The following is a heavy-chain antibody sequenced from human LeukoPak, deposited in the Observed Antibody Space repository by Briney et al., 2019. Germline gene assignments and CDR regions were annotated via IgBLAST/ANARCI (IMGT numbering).Heavy chain of an antibody. D-gene: IGHD6-19*01. V-gene: IGHV1-2*02. Sequence: ASVRVSRPAAGYTFTASFMHWVRQAPGQGLECMGWSNPNSGGTNYAQKFHARVTTTRDTSISTANLELSRLRSDDTAVYCCARLVSESSESDYWGKGTLVTVSS. J-gene: IGHJ4*02. CDR2: SNPNSGGT. CDR1: GYTFTASF. CDR3: ARLVSESSESDY.